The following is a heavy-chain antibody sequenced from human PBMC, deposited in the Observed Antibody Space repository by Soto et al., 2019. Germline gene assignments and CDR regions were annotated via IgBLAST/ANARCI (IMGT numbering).Heavy chain of an antibody. CDR1: RFTFSGYW. Sequence: DVQLVESGGDLVQPGGSLRLSCADSRFTFSGYWMYWVRQAPGKGLYWVANIKEDGSEKNYVDPVRGRFTISRDNAKNSLYLQMNSLRAEDTAVYYCARGARIWGQGTMVTVS. J-gene: IGHJ3*02. V-gene: IGHV3-7*01. CDR3: ARGARI. CDR2: IKEDGSEK.